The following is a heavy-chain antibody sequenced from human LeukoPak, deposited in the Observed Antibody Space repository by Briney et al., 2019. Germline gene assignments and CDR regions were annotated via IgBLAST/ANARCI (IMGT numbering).Heavy chain of an antibody. CDR1: GFTFSDYY. CDR2: INSGGSSI. J-gene: IGHJ6*02. CDR3: ASNLAANYHFYYGIDV. D-gene: IGHD1-26*01. Sequence: GGSLRLSCAASGFTFSDYYMSWIRQAPGKGQEWVSFINSGGSSIYYVDSVKGRFTISRDNAKNSLYLQMSSLRAEDTAVYYCASNLAANYHFYYGIDVWGQGTTVTVSS. V-gene: IGHV3-11*01.